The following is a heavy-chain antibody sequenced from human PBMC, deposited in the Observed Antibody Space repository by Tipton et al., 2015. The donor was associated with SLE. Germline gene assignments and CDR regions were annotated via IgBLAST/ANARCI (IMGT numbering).Heavy chain of an antibody. CDR3: ASLGYSYGLGFDY. J-gene: IGHJ4*02. CDR2: IYHGGST. V-gene: IGHV4-59*01. D-gene: IGHD5-18*01. Sequence: TLSLTCTVSGGSISNYYWSWIRQPPGKGLEWIGYIYHGGSTNYNPSLKSRVTISEDTSKNKFSLKLSSVTAADTAVYYCASLGYSYGLGFDYWGQGTLVTVSS. CDR1: GGSISNYY.